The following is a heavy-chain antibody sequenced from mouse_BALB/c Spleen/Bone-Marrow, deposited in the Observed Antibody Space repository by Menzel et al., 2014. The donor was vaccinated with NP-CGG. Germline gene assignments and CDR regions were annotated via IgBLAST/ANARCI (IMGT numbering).Heavy chain of an antibody. CDR2: IYPGDGDT. J-gene: IGHJ2*01. Sequence: VKLVDSGPELVKPGASVKISCKASGYAFSSSWMNWVRQRPGQGLEWIGRIYPGDGDTNYNGKFKGKATLTADKSSSTAYMQFSSLTSVDSAVYFCARDYYGSSFDYWGQGTTLTVSS. CDR3: ARDYYGSSFDY. CDR1: GYAFSSSW. V-gene: IGHV1-82*01. D-gene: IGHD1-1*01.